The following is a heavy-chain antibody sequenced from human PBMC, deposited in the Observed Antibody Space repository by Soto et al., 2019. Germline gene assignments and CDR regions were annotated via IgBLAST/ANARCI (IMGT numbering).Heavy chain of an antibody. CDR2: ITYERSKK. CDR1: GFKFGSYG. V-gene: IGHV3-30*18. Sequence: GGSLRLACAASGFKFGSYGMHWVRQAPGKGLECVAFITYERSKKNYVDSVKGRFTISRDNSMNTLYLQMNSLRAEDTSLYYCAKLAYDPSGSTNPHCDQWSQGTPVTVSS. J-gene: IGHJ4*02. CDR3: AKLAYDPSGSTNPHCDQ. D-gene: IGHD3-22*01.